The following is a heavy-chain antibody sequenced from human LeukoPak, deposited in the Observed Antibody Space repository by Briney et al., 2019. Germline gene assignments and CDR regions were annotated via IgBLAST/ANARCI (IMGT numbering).Heavy chain of an antibody. J-gene: IGHJ3*02. Sequence: SLRLSCAASGFTFDDYAMHWVRQAPGKGLEWVSGISWNSGSIGYADSVKGRFTISRDNAKNSLYLQMNSLRAEDTAVYYCARIRIPEYGFDIWGQGTMVTVSP. V-gene: IGHV3-9*01. CDR3: ARIRIPEYGFDI. CDR1: GFTFDDYA. CDR2: ISWNSGSI. D-gene: IGHD2-21*01.